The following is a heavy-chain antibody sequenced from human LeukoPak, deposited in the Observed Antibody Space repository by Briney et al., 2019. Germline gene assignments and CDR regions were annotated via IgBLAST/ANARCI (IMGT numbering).Heavy chain of an antibody. D-gene: IGHD3-10*01. Sequence: SETLSLTCAVYGGSFRGYYWSWIRQPPGKGLEWIGEINHSGSTNYNPSPKSQVTTSVDTSKNQFSLKLSAVTAADTAVYYCARGRFPPLAAKVRGVILGYWGQGTLVTVSS. CDR1: GGSFRGYY. J-gene: IGHJ4*02. CDR3: ARGRFPPLAAKVRGVILGY. V-gene: IGHV4-34*01. CDR2: INHSGST.